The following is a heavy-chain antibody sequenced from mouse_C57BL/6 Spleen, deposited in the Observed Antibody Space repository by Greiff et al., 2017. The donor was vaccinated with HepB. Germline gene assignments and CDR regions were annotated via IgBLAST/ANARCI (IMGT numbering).Heavy chain of an antibody. Sequence: EVQLQESGPELVKPGASVKISCKASGYSFTGYYMNWVKQSPEKSLEWIGEINPSTGGTTYNQKFKAKATLTVDKSSSTAYMQLKSLTSEDSAVYYCARRYYGNYEAWFAYWGQGTLVTVSA. CDR2: INPSTGGT. CDR3: ARRYYGNYEAWFAY. D-gene: IGHD2-1*01. V-gene: IGHV1-42*01. J-gene: IGHJ3*01. CDR1: GYSFTGYY.